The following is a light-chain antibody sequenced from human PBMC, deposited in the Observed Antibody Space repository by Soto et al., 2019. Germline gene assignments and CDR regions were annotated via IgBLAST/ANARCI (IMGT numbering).Light chain of an antibody. CDR2: GAS. CDR1: QSVGSN. Sequence: EIVMTQSPATLSVSPGERATLSCRASQSVGSNLAWYQQRPGQPPRLLIHGASTRATGIPARFSGSGSGTEFTLTISSLQSEDFVLYYCQQYNDGPPWTFGQGTKVDIK. V-gene: IGKV3-15*01. J-gene: IGKJ1*01. CDR3: QQYNDGPPWT.